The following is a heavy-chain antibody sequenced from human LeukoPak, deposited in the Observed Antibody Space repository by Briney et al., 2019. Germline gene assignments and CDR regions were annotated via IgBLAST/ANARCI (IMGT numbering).Heavy chain of an antibody. CDR3: AKIRGGDYVDYYYGMDV. D-gene: IGHD4-17*01. CDR2: ISYDGNNK. V-gene: IGHV3-30-3*02. CDR1: GFTFRTYA. Sequence: GGSLRLSCAASGFTFRTYAMHWVRQAPGKGLEWVAVISYDGNNKYYADSVKGRFTISRDNSKNTLYLQMNSLRAEDTAVYYCAKIRGGDYVDYYYGMDVWGQGTTVTVSS. J-gene: IGHJ6*02.